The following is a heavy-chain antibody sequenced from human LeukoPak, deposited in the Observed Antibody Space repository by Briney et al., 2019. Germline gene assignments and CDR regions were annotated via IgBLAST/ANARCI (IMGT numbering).Heavy chain of an antibody. CDR1: GFTFDDYA. V-gene: IGHV3-9*01. CDR2: ISWNSGSI. Sequence: GRSLRLSCAASGFTFDDYAMHWVRPAPGKGLGWVSRISWNSGSIGYADSVKGRFTISRDNAKNSLYLQMNSLRAEDTALYYCAKDKDAYGDPMFDYWGQGTLVNVSS. D-gene: IGHD4-17*01. J-gene: IGHJ4*02. CDR3: AKDKDAYGDPMFDY.